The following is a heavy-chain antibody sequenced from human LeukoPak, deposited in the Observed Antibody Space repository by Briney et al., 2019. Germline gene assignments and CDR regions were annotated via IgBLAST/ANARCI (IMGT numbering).Heavy chain of an antibody. D-gene: IGHD3-10*01. CDR2: ISSSSSYI. CDR3: ARSELGYNYHYMDV. V-gene: IGHV3-21*01. CDR1: GFTLSNYN. Sequence: GGSLRLSCVGSGFTLSNYNMNWVRQAPGKGLEWVSSISSSSSYIYYTDSVKGRFTISRDNAKNSLYLQMNSLRAEDTAVYYCARSELGYNYHYMDVWGKGTTVTISS. J-gene: IGHJ6*03.